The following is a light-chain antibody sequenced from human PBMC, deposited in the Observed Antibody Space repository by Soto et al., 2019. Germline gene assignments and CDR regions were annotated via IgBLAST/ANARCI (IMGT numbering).Light chain of an antibody. J-gene: IGKJ5*01. V-gene: IGKV3-20*01. CDR2: GAS. CDR1: QSVGSSF. CDR3: QQYGISRPIT. Sequence: IVLTQSPGTLSLSPGERATLSCRAIQSVGSSFLAWYQQKPGQAPRLLIYGASSRATGIPDRFSVSGSGTDFTLTISRLEPEDFAVYYCQQYGISRPITFGQGTRLEIK.